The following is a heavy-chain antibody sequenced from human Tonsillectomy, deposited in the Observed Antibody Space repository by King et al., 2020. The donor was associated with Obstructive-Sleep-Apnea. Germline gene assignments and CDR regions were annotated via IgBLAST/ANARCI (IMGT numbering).Heavy chain of an antibody. D-gene: IGHD3-10*01. J-gene: IGHJ3*02. V-gene: IGHV4-34*01. CDR3: ARVPYYGSWSNPPSPIAGPADACEI. CDR2: SNHSEST. CDR1: VGSFSDYY. Sequence: VQIQQWGAGLLKPSETLSLTCAVYVGSFSDYYWSWRRESQGRGLGWIGESNHSESTNYSPTLKSQVSIYLDTSKNQFSLRLSSVTAADTAVSYCARVPYYGSWSNPPSPIAGPADACEIWGQGTVVTVSS.